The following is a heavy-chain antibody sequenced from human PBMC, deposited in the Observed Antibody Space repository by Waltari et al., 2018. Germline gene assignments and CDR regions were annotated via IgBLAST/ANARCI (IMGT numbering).Heavy chain of an antibody. D-gene: IGHD3-10*01. CDR1: GFTFGSYG. CDR3: AKGSSGY. CDR2: IRYDGSNK. Sequence: QVQLVESGGGVVQPGGSLRLSCAASGFTFGSYGMHWVRQAPGKGLEWVAFIRYDGSNKYYADSVKGRFTISRDNSKNTLYLQMNSLRAEDTAVYYCAKGSSGYWGQGTLVTVSS. J-gene: IGHJ4*02. V-gene: IGHV3-30*02.